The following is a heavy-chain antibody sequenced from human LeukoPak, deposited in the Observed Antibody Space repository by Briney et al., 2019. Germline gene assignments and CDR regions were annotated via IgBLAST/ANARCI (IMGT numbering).Heavy chain of an antibody. D-gene: IGHD1-14*01. Sequence: GGSLILSCAASGFNFSDYHMSTIRQAPGKGLEWVSYICSSGSTIYYADSVKGRFTISRDNAKSSLYLQMNSLRAEDTAVYYCAGEVSLGSFDPWGQGTLVTVSS. V-gene: IGHV3-11*01. CDR1: GFNFSDYH. CDR3: AGEVSLGSFDP. CDR2: ICSSGSTI. J-gene: IGHJ5*02.